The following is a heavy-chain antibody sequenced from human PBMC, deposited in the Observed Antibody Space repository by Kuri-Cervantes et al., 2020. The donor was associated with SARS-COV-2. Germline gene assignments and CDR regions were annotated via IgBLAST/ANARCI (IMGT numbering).Heavy chain of an antibody. V-gene: IGHV3-23*01. D-gene: IGHD3-22*01. CDR2: ISGSGGST. J-gene: IGHJ4*02. Sequence: LSLTCAASGFTFSSYAMSWVRQAPGKGLEWVSAISGSGGSTYYADSVKGRFTISRDNSKNTLYLQMNSLRAEGTAVYYCASRSPNDSSGYYYFDYWGQGTLVTVSS. CDR3: ASRSPNDSSGYYYFDY. CDR1: GFTFSSYA.